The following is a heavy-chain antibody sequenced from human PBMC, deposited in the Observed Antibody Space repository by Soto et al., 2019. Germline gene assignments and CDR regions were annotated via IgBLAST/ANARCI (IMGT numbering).Heavy chain of an antibody. CDR1: DGSVSSESHY. CDR3: ARDQYYFRSGSYYYAMEV. J-gene: IGHJ6*02. Sequence: QAQLQESGPGLVKPSETLSLTCTVSDGSVSSESHYWSWIRQTPGKGLEWIGYIYYTGSTNYNPSLKGRVTMSVDTSRDQVSLRLRSVTRADTAVYYCARDQYYFRSGSYYYAMEVWGQGTKVTVSS. V-gene: IGHV4-61*01. CDR2: IYYTGST. D-gene: IGHD3-3*01.